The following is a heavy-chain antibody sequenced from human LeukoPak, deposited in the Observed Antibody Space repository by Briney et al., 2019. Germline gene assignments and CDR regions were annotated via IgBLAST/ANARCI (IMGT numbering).Heavy chain of an antibody. CDR2: ISYDGSLK. CDR1: GSTFSSYG. CDR3: ARVSLERQLWLPFDY. D-gene: IGHD5-18*01. J-gene: IGHJ4*02. V-gene: IGHV3-30*03. Sequence: GGSLTLTCAGSGSTFSSYGIHWVRQAPGQGLEWVTSISYDGSLKYYADSVRGRFTISRDNSKNTLYLQMNSLRIDDTAVYYCARVSLERQLWLPFDYWGQGTLVTVSS.